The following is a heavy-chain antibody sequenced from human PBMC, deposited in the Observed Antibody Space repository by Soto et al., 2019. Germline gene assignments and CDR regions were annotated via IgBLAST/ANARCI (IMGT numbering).Heavy chain of an antibody. V-gene: IGHV3-23*01. CDR1: GFTFRSYA. Sequence: EVQLLESGGGLVQPGGSLRLSCAASGFTFRSYAMSWVRQAPGKVLEWVSAISGSGASTYDVDSVKGRFTISRDNYKNTLYLQLNSLRAEDTVVYYFVKSDTPMVNDAFDIWGQGTMVTVST. J-gene: IGHJ3*02. CDR2: ISGSGAST. D-gene: IGHD5-18*01. CDR3: VKSDTPMVNDAFDI.